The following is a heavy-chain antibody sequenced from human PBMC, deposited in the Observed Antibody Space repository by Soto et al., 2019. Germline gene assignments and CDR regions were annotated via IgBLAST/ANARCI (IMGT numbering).Heavy chain of an antibody. CDR3: ARGIKYGTYSRWFDP. CDR1: GYTFTSYD. D-gene: IGHD2-15*01. J-gene: IGHJ5*02. Sequence: ASVKVSCKASGYTFTSYDINWVRQATGQGLEYLGWMNPNSGNTAYVQKFQGRVTMTWDTSITTAYMELSSLRSEDTAVYFCARGIKYGTYSRWFDPWGQGTLVTVSS. V-gene: IGHV1-8*01. CDR2: MNPNSGNT.